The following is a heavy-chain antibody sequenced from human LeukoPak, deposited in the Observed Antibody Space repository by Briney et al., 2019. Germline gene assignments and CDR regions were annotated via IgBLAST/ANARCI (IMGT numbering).Heavy chain of an antibody. CDR2: ISGSGGST. V-gene: IGHV3-23*01. CDR1: GFTFSSYA. Sequence: AGGSLRLPCAASGFTFSSYAMSWVRQAPGKGLEWVSAISGSGGSTYYADSVKGRFTISRDNSKNTLYLQMNSLRAEDTAVYYCAKAHYYYDSSGYPDYWGQGTLVTVSS. D-gene: IGHD3-22*01. J-gene: IGHJ4*02. CDR3: AKAHYYYDSSGYPDY.